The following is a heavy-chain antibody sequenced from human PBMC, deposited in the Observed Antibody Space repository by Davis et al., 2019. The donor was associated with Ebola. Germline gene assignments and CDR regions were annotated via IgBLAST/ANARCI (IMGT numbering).Heavy chain of an antibody. CDR2: ISGDGGST. CDR3: AKDMWELLILDY. Sequence: GESLKISCAASGFTFDDYAMHWVRQAPGKGLEWVSLISGDGGSTYYADSVKGRFTISRDNSKNSLYLQMNSLRTEDTAMYYCAKDMWELLILDYWGQGTLVTVSS. J-gene: IGHJ4*02. D-gene: IGHD1-26*01. V-gene: IGHV3-43*02. CDR1: GFTFDDYA.